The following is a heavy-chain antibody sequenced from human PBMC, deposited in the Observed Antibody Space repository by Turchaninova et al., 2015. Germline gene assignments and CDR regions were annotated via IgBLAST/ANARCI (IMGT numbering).Heavy chain of an antibody. CDR2: INYSGST. Sequence: QVQLQQWGAGLLQPSETLSLPCGFHGGSFSSDYWIWIRQPPGKGLEWSGEINYSGSTHYNPSLKSRVTLSIDTSKNQFSLKLSSLTAADTAVYYCASAGTAMVSWFDPWGQGTLVTVSS. V-gene: IGHV4-34*01. J-gene: IGHJ5*02. D-gene: IGHD5-18*01. CDR1: GGSFSSDY. CDR3: ASAGTAMVSWFDP.